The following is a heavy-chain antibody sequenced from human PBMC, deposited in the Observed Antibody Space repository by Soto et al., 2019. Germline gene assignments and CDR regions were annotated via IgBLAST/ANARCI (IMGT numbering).Heavy chain of an antibody. CDR3: AKGVPFDY. V-gene: IGHV3-30*18. Sequence: GGSLRLSCAASGFTFSSYGMHWVRQAPGKGLEWVAVISYDGSNKYYADSVKGRFTISRDNSKNTLYLQMNSLRAEDTAVYYCAKGVPFDYWGQGTLVTVSS. CDR2: ISYDGSNK. D-gene: IGHD2-8*01. CDR1: GFTFSSYG. J-gene: IGHJ4*02.